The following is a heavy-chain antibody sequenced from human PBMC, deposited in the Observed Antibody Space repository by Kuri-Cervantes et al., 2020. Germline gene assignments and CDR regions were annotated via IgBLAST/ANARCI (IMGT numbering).Heavy chain of an antibody. J-gene: IGHJ4*02. V-gene: IGHV3-21*04. Sequence: GESLKISCAASGFTFSSYSMNWVCQAPGKGLEWVSSISSSSSYIYYADSVKGRFTISRDNSKNTLYLQMNSLRAEDTAVYYCANEGALYYDFWSAKVMVWGQGTLVTVSS. CDR1: GFTFSSYS. D-gene: IGHD3-3*01. CDR3: ANEGALYYDFWSAKVMV. CDR2: ISSSSSYI.